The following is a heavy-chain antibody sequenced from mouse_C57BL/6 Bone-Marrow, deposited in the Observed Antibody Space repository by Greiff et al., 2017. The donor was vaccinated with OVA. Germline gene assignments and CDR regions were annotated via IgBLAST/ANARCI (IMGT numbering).Heavy chain of an antibody. Sequence: EVQLVESGGGLVKPGGSLKLSCAASGFTFSDYGMHWVRQAPEKGLEWVAYISSGSSTIYYADTVKGRFTISRDNAKNTLFLQMTSLRSEDTAMYYGARGGNYGSSYYAWFAYWGQGTLVTVSA. CDR1: GFTFSDYG. CDR2: ISSGSSTI. J-gene: IGHJ3*01. D-gene: IGHD1-1*01. CDR3: ARGGNYGSSYYAWFAY. V-gene: IGHV5-17*01.